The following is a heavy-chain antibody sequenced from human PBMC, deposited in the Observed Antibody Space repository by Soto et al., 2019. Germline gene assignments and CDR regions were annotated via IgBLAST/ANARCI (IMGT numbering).Heavy chain of an antibody. V-gene: IGHV4-59*01. CDR3: ACLRGKRGSPIDY. Sequence: SETLSLTCIISGDSTSNYYCSWIWQSPGKGLEWIGYIYYSGNTNYNPSLKSRVTISVDTSKDQLSLKVTSVTAADTAMYYCACLRGKRGSPIDYWGQGTQVTVSS. J-gene: IGHJ4*02. D-gene: IGHD2-15*01. CDR1: GDSTSNYY. CDR2: IYYSGNT.